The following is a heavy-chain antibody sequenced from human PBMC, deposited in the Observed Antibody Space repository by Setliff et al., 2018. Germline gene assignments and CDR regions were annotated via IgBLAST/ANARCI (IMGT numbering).Heavy chain of an antibody. V-gene: IGHV4-4*07. CDR1: DGSISTYY. J-gene: IGHJ4*02. Sequence: PSETLSLTCTVSDGSISTYYWSWIRQPAGRGLEWMGHIDPSGNTNYHPSLRSRVTISRDTSKNQFSLKLTSVTAADTAVYFCARSLSSGSYWNPRPFYSDSWGQGTLVTVSS. D-gene: IGHD3-10*01. CDR2: IDPSGNT. CDR3: ARSLSSGSYWNPRPFYSDS.